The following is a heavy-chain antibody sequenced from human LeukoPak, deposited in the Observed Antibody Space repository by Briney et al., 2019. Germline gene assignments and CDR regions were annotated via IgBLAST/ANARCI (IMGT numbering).Heavy chain of an antibody. Sequence: EGSLRLSCAASGFTFSNYAMSWVRQAPGKGLEWVSGINGNGDSTYYADSVKGRFTNSRDNSKNTLYLQMNSLRAEDTAVYYCAKDRPNGMDVWGQGTTVTVSS. CDR1: GFTFSNYA. CDR2: INGNGDST. J-gene: IGHJ6*02. CDR3: AKDRPNGMDV. V-gene: IGHV3-23*01.